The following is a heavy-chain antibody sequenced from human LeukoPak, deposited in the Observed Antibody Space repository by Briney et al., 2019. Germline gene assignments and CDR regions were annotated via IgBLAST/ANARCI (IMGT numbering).Heavy chain of an antibody. J-gene: IGHJ6*03. CDR3: ARGNNLWFGVDYYYMDV. V-gene: IGHV3-48*01. D-gene: IGHD3-10*01. Sequence: GGSLRLSCAASGFTFSSYSMNWVRQAPGKGLEWVSYISSSSSTIYYADSVKGRFTISRDNAKNSLYLQMNSLRAEDTAVYYCARGNNLWFGVDYYYMDVWGKGTTVTISS. CDR1: GFTFSSYS. CDR2: ISSSSSTI.